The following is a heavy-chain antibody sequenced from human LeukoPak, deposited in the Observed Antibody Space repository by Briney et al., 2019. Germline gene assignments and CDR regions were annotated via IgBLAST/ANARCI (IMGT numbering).Heavy chain of an antibody. D-gene: IGHD2-15*01. CDR2: ISGSGGST. V-gene: IGHV3-23*01. Sequence: GGSLRLSCAASRFTFSSYAMSWVRQAPGKGLEWVSAISGSGGSTYYADSVKGRFTISRDNSKNTLYLQMNSLRAEDTAVYYCAKGRVVAVAAPFDYWGQGTLVTVSS. CDR3: AKGRVVAVAAPFDY. CDR1: RFTFSSYA. J-gene: IGHJ4*02.